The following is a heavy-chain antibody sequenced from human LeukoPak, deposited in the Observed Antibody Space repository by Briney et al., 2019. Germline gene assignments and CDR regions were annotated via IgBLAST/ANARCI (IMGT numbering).Heavy chain of an antibody. Sequence: PGGSLRLSCAGSGFTFSSNPLSWVRQAPGKGLEWVSAINPSGGNTYYADSVRGWFTISRDNSKNTLYLQMNTLRAEDTAVYYCATTKQARRYFDYWGQGTLVTVSS. CDR1: GFTFSSNP. CDR2: INPSGGNT. V-gene: IGHV3-23*01. CDR3: ATTKQARRYFDY. D-gene: IGHD1-1*01. J-gene: IGHJ4*02.